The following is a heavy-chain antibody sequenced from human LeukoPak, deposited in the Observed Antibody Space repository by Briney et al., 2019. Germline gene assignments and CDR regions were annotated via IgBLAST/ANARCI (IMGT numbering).Heavy chain of an antibody. CDR3: ARVVVRAAIDY. CDR1: GGFISSYY. D-gene: IGHD2-2*02. V-gene: IGHV4-59*01. Sequence: PSETLSLTCTVSGGFISSYYWSWIRQPPGKGLEWIGYIYYSGSTNYNPSLKSRVTISVDTSKNQFSLKLSSATPADTAVYYCARVVVRAAIDYWGQGTLVTVSS. CDR2: IYYSGST. J-gene: IGHJ4*02.